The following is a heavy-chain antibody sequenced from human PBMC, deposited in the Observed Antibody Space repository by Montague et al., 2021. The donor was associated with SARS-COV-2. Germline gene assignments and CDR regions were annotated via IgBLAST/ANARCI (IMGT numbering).Heavy chain of an antibody. J-gene: IGHJ6*02. V-gene: IGHV4-61*02. CDR1: GGSIRSDGFY. Sequence: TLSLTCTVSGGSIRSDGFYWNRIRQPAGKGLEWIGRIDASGTTNYKPSLKSRVIISLDRSKNQFSLKLSSVIAADTAVYYCARSAFRYFDRPGMDVWGQGTTVTVSS. CDR2: IDASGTT. CDR3: ARSAFRYFDRPGMDV. D-gene: IGHD3-9*01.